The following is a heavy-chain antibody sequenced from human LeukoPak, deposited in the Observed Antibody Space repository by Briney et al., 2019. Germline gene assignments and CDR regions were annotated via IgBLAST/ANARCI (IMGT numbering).Heavy chain of an antibody. CDR3: ARGSSSRSTNY. D-gene: IGHD6-19*01. CDR2: IYYSGST. Sequence: SETLSLTCTVSGGSISSYYWSWIRQPPGRGLEWIGYIYYSGSTNYNPSLKSRVTISVDTSKNQFSLKLISVTAADTAVYYCARGSSSRSTNYWGQGTLVTVSS. CDR1: GGSISSYY. J-gene: IGHJ4*02. V-gene: IGHV4-59*12.